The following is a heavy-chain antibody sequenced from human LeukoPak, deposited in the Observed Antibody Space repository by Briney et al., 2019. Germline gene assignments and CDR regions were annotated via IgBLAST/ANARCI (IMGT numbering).Heavy chain of an antibody. J-gene: IGHJ6*03. CDR2: IYTSGST. CDR1: GNSISSGDNY. Sequence: SQTLSLTCTVSGNSISSGDNYWSWIRQPAGKGLEWIGRIYTSGSTNYNPSLKSRVTISGDTSKNQFSLKLSSVTAADTAVYYCAREREWIQLRAMRRYYYMDVWGKGTTVTVSS. D-gene: IGHD5-18*01. CDR3: AREREWIQLRAMRRYYYMDV. V-gene: IGHV4-61*02.